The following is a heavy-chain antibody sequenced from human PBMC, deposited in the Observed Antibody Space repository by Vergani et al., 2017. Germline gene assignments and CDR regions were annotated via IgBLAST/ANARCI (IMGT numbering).Heavy chain of an antibody. CDR1: GFTFSSYG. Sequence: VQLVESGGGLVKPGGSLRLSCAASGFTFSSYGMHWVRQAPGKGLEWVAVIWYDGSNKYYADSVKGRFTISRDNSKNTLYLQMNSLRAEDTAVYYCARGDDSRTFYYYYYGMDVWGQGTTVTVSS. J-gene: IGHJ6*02. CDR3: ARGDDSRTFYYYYYGMDV. V-gene: IGHV3-33*01. CDR2: IWYDGSNK. D-gene: IGHD1-1*01.